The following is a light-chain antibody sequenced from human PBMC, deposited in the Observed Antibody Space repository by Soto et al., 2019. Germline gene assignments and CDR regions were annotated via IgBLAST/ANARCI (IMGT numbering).Light chain of an antibody. CDR2: SNN. J-gene: IGLJ1*01. CDR3: AAWDDSLNGYV. Sequence: VLAPPPSASGAPRRGGTISCSGNSPNIGSNTVNWYQQLPGTAPKLLIYSNNQRPSGVPDRFSGSKSGTSASLAISGLQSEDEADYYCAAWDDSLNGYVFGTGTKVTVL. V-gene: IGLV1-44*01. CDR1: SPNIGSNT.